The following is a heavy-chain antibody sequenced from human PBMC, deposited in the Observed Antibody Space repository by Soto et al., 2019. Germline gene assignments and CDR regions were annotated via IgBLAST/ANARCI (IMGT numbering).Heavy chain of an antibody. CDR1: GYTFTSYG. CDR3: ARKNDYGDFDY. D-gene: IGHD4-17*01. CDR2: ISAYSGNT. Sequence: ASVKVSCKASGYTFTSYGISWVRQAPGQGLEWMGWISAYSGNTNYAQKLQGRVTMTTDTSTSTAYMDLRSLRPDDTAVYYCARKNDYGDFDYWGQGTLVTVSS. J-gene: IGHJ4*02. V-gene: IGHV1-18*01.